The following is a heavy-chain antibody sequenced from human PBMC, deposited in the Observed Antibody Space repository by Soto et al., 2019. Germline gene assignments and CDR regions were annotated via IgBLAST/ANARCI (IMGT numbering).Heavy chain of an antibody. CDR2: INPNSGGT. Sequence: EASVKVSCKASGYTFTGYYMHWVRQAPGQGLEWMGWINPNSGGTNYAQKFQGWVTMTRDTSISTAYMELSRLRSDDTAVYYCARGFGYCISTSCRPYHYYFYGMDVWGQGTTVTVSS. CDR1: GYTFTGYY. D-gene: IGHD2-2*01. V-gene: IGHV1-2*04. J-gene: IGHJ6*02. CDR3: ARGFGYCISTSCRPYHYYFYGMDV.